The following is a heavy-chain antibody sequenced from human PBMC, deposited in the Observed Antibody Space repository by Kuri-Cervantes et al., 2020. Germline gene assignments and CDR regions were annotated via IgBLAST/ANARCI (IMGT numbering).Heavy chain of an antibody. CDR2: ISYDGSNK. CDR1: GFTFSSYG. J-gene: IGHJ4*02. CDR3: AKLRIAVADTTDY. V-gene: IGHV3-30*18. D-gene: IGHD6-19*01. Sequence: GGSRRLSCAASGFTFSSYGMHWVRQAPGKGLEWVAAISYDGSNKYYADSVKGRFTISRDNSKNTLYLQMNSLRAEDTAVYYCAKLRIAVADTTDYWGQGTLVTVSS.